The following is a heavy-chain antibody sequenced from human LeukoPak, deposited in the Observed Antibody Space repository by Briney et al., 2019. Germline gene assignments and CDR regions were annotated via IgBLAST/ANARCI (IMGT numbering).Heavy chain of an antibody. CDR3: AKDPRDHSYGCSWRYFDY. Sequence: HPGGSLTLSCAASGFTFSSYVIHWVRQAPGKGLEWVAFIRYDGSNKYYADSVKGRFTISRDNSKNTLYLQMISLRAEDTAVYYCAKDPRDHSYGCSWRYFDYWGQGTLVTVSS. CDR1: GFTFSSYV. D-gene: IGHD5-18*01. V-gene: IGHV3-30*02. CDR2: IRYDGSNK. J-gene: IGHJ4*02.